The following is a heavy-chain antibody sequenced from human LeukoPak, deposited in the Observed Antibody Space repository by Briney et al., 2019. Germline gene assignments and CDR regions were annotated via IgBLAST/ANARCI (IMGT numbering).Heavy chain of an antibody. CDR1: GYTFTSYG. CDR2: ISAYNGNT. CDR3: ARGNVVVTAISYFDY. J-gene: IGHJ4*02. V-gene: IGHV1-18*01. Sequence: VASVKVSCKASGYTFTSYGISWVRQAPGQGLEWMGWISAYNGNTNYAQKLQGRVTMTTDTSTSTAYMELRSLRSDDTAVYYCARGNVVVTAISYFDYWGQGTLVTVSS. D-gene: IGHD2-21*02.